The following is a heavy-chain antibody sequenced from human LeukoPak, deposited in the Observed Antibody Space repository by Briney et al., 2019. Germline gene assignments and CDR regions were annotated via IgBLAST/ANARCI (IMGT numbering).Heavy chain of an antibody. J-gene: IGHJ4*02. D-gene: IGHD4-17*01. V-gene: IGHV3-21*01. CDR2: ISSSSSYI. CDR3: ARAHGDYTEYYFDY. CDR1: GFTFSSCS. Sequence: GGSLRLSCAASGFTFSSCSMNWVRQAPGKGLEWVSSISSSSSYIYYADSVKGRFTISRDNAKNSLYLQMNSLRAEDTAVYYCARAHGDYTEYYFDYWGQGTLVTVSS.